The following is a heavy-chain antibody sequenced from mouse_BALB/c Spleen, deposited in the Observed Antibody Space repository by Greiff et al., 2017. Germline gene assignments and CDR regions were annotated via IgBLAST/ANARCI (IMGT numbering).Heavy chain of an antibody. Sequence: EVKLVESGGGLVQPGGSLKLSCAASGFTFSSYTMSWVRQTPEKRLEWVAYISNGGGSTYYPDTVKGRFTISRDNAKNTLYLQMSSLKSEDTAMYYCARHNYAFAYWGQGTLVTVSA. CDR3: ARHNYAFAY. CDR1: GFTFSSYT. J-gene: IGHJ3*01. V-gene: IGHV5-12-2*01. D-gene: IGHD1-1*02. CDR2: ISNGGGST.